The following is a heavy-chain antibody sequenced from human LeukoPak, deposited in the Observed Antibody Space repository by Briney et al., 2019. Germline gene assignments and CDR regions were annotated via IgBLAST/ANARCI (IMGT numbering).Heavy chain of an antibody. CDR3: ARDTTVYGDFDY. Sequence: KPGGSLRLSCAASGFTFSSYSMNRVRQAPGKGLEWVSSISSSSSYIYYADSVKGRFTISRDNAKNSLYLQMNSLRAEDTAVYYCARDTTVYGDFDYWGQGTLVTVSS. D-gene: IGHD4-17*01. CDR2: ISSSSSYI. J-gene: IGHJ4*02. CDR1: GFTFSSYS. V-gene: IGHV3-21*01.